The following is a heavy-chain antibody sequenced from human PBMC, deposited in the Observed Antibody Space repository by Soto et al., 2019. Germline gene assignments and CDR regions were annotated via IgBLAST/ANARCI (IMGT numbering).Heavy chain of an antibody. CDR2: ISSSSSYI. CDR1: GFTFSSYS. D-gene: IGHD1-7*01. CDR3: ARDNLPLELRFIGAFDI. V-gene: IGHV3-21*01. Sequence: GGSLRLSCAASGFTFSSYSMNWVRQAPGKGLEWVSSISSSSSYIYYADSVKGRFTISRDNAKNSLYLQMNSLRAEDTAVYYCARDNLPLELRFIGAFDIWGRGAMVTVSS. J-gene: IGHJ3*02.